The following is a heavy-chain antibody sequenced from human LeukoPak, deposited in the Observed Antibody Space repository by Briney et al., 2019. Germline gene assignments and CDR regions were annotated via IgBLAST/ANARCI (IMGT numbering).Heavy chain of an antibody. V-gene: IGHV1-46*01. J-gene: IGHJ4*02. CDR2: INPSGGST. CDR3: ARDVASSGYYWD. D-gene: IGHD3-22*01. Sequence: ASVKVSCKTSGYTFTNYYMHWVRQAPGQGLEWMGIINPSGGSTSYAQKFQGRVTMTRDTSTSTVYMELSSLRSEDTAVYYCARDVASSGYYWDWDQGTLVTVSS. CDR1: GYTFTNYY.